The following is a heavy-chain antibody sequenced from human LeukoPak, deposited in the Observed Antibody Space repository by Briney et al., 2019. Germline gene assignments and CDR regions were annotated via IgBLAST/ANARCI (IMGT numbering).Heavy chain of an antibody. V-gene: IGHV3-11*04. J-gene: IGHJ4*02. CDR2: ISSRDNTI. CDR3: ARVSSSSLFDY. Sequence: PGGSLRLSCAASGFTFSDYYMSWIRQAPGKGLEWVSYISSRDNTIYYADSVKGRFTISRDNAKNSLYLQMNSLRAEDTAVYYCARVSSSSLFDYWGQGTLVTVSS. D-gene: IGHD6-6*01. CDR1: GFTFSDYY.